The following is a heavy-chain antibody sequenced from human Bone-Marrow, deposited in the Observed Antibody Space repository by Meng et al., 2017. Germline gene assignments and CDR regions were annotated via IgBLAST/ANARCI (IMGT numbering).Heavy chain of an antibody. CDR2: IETKYSSYAT. V-gene: IGHV3-73*01. D-gene: IGHD1-1*01. CDR3: AWDDRAKFDY. Sequence: GESLKISCVVSGVSFSGSHIHWVRQTSEKGLEWIGRIETKYSSYATSYAASVRGRFTISRDDSKNTLYLQMNSLKIEDTAVYYCAWDDRAKFDYWGQGTLVTVSS. CDR1: GVSFSGSH. J-gene: IGHJ4*02.